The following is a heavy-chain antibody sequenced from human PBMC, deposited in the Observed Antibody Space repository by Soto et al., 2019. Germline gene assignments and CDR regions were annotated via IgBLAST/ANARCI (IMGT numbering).Heavy chain of an antibody. V-gene: IGHV4-39*01. Sequence: SETLSLTCPVSGGYISSSSYYWGWIRQPPGKGLEWIGSIYYSGSTYYNPSLKSRVTISVDTSKNQFSLKLSSVTAADTAVYYCARLLRSGSPGNWGQGTLVTV. D-gene: IGHD1-26*01. CDR1: GGYISSSSYY. J-gene: IGHJ4*02. CDR2: IYYSGST. CDR3: ARLLRSGSPGN.